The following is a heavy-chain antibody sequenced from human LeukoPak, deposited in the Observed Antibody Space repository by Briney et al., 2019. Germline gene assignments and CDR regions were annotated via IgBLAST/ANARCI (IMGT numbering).Heavy chain of an antibody. Sequence: GTLRLSRAASGFTFSSYGMSWVRQAPGKGLEWVSAISGSGGSTYYADSVKGRFTISRDNSKNTLYLQMNSLKTEDTAVYYCTTDLRGGYDILTGYSGFDYWGQGTLVTVSS. CDR2: ISGSGGST. CDR1: GFTFSSYG. J-gene: IGHJ4*02. V-gene: IGHV3-23*01. CDR3: TTDLRGGYDILTGYSGFDY. D-gene: IGHD3-9*01.